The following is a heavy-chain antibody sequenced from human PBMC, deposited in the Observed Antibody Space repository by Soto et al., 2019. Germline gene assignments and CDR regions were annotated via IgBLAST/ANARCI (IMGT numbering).Heavy chain of an antibody. CDR3: ARGGDSSGYYYDDAFDI. CDR1: GGSISSYY. V-gene: IGHV4-59*01. Sequence: SETLSLTCTVSGGSISSYYWSWIRQPPGKGLEWIGYIYYSGSTNYNPSLKSRVTISVDTSKNQFSLKLSSVTAADTAVYYCARGGDSSGYYYDDAFDIWGQGTMVTVSS. J-gene: IGHJ3*02. D-gene: IGHD3-22*01. CDR2: IYYSGST.